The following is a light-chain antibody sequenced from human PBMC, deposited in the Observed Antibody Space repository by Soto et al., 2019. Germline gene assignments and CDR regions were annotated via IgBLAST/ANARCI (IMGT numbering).Light chain of an antibody. J-gene: IGLJ2*01. CDR3: CSYAGSSTVV. CDR2: EVS. CDR1: SSDVGSYNL. Sequence: QSALTQPASVSGSPGQSITISCTGTSSDVGSYNLVSWYQQHPGKAPKLMIYEVSKRPSGVSNRFSGSKSCNTASLTISWLQAEDEADYYCCSYAGSSTVVFGGGTKLTVL. V-gene: IGLV2-23*02.